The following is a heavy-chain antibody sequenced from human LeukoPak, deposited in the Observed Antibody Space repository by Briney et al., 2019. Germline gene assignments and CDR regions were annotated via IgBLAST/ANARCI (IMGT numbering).Heavy chain of an antibody. CDR2: ISSSGSTI. Sequence: TGGSLRLSCAASGFTFSDYYMSWIRQAPGKGLEWVSYISSSGSTIYYADSVKGRFTISRDNAKNSLYLQMNSLRAEDTAVYYCARSVAWGEKYFQHWGQGTLVTVSS. J-gene: IGHJ1*01. V-gene: IGHV3-11*04. CDR1: GFTFSDYY. D-gene: IGHD3-16*01. CDR3: ARSVAWGEKYFQH.